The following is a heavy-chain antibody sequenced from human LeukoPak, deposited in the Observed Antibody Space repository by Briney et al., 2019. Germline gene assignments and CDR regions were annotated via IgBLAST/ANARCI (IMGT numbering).Heavy chain of an antibody. CDR1: AGAISNSSSY. J-gene: IGHJ4*02. CDR3: ATAYSGSYYYFDY. D-gene: IGHD1-26*01. CDR2: VYYTGTT. V-gene: IGHV4-39*01. Sequence: SETLSLTCTVSAGAISNSSSYWVWLRQPPGKGLEWIGTVYYTGTTYYNPSLKSRLTISVDSSKNQFSLKLTSMTAADTAVFYCATAYSGSYYYFDYWGQGTLVTVSS.